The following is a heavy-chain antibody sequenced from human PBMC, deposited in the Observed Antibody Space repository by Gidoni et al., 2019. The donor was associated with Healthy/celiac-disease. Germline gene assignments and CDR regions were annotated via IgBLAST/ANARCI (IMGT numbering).Heavy chain of an antibody. D-gene: IGHD6-19*01. CDR1: GGSISSSSYY. CDR3: ASYYSSGWSLIDY. Sequence: QLQLQESGPGLVKPSETLSLTCTVSGGSISSSSYYWGWIRPPPGKGLEWIGSIYYSGSTYYNPSLKSRVTISVDTSKNQFSLKLSSVTAADTAVYYCASYYSSGWSLIDYWGQGTLVTVSS. CDR2: IYYSGST. V-gene: IGHV4-39*01. J-gene: IGHJ4*02.